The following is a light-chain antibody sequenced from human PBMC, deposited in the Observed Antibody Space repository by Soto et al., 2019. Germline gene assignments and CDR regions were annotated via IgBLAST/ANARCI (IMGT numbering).Light chain of an antibody. Sequence: DIQMTPSPSSLSASVGDRVTITCRASQDISNSLSWYQPIPGKSPMSLIYSASSLQSGVPSRFTGSGSGTDFTLTISGLQPEDFAAYYCPHYVTYPFTFGLGTRLENK. CDR3: PHYVTYPFT. V-gene: IGKV1-16*01. CDR2: SAS. J-gene: IGKJ5*01. CDR1: QDISNS.